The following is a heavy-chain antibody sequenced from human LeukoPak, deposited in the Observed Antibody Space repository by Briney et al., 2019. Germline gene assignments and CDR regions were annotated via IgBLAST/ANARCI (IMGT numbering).Heavy chain of an antibody. CDR3: ASPALPYFDWLPPLGY. J-gene: IGHJ4*02. D-gene: IGHD3-9*01. V-gene: IGHV3-53*01. Sequence: QAGGSLRLSCAASGFTVSSNYMSWVRQAPGKGLEWVSIIYSGGSTYYADSVKGRFTISRDNSKNTLYLQMNSLRAEDTAVYYCASPALPYFDWLPPLGYWGQGTLVTVSS. CDR2: IYSGGST. CDR1: GFTVSSNY.